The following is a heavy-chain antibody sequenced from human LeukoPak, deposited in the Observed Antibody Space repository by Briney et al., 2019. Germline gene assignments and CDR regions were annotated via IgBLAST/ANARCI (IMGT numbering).Heavy chain of an antibody. CDR3: ARGHPAGY. Sequence: SETLSLTCAVYGGSFSGYYWSWIRQPPGKGLEWIGEINHSGSTNYNPSLKSRVTISVDTSKNQFSLKPSSVTAADTAVYYCARGHPAGYWGQGTLVTVSS. CDR2: INHSGST. CDR1: GGSFSGYY. V-gene: IGHV4-34*01. D-gene: IGHD3-10*01. J-gene: IGHJ4*02.